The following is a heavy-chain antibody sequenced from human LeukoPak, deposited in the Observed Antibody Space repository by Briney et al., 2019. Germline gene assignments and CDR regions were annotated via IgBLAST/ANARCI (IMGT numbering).Heavy chain of an antibody. CDR2: ISGSGGDT. Sequence: GGSLRLSCAASGFAFSGYWMHWVRQAPGKGPEWVSGISGSGGDTYYADSVKGRFTISRDNSKNTLYLQMNSLSAEDTAVYYCASSQGYSYSYYFDYWGQGTLVTVSS. V-gene: IGHV3-23*01. CDR3: ASSQGYSYSYYFDY. J-gene: IGHJ4*02. CDR1: GFAFSGYW. D-gene: IGHD5-18*01.